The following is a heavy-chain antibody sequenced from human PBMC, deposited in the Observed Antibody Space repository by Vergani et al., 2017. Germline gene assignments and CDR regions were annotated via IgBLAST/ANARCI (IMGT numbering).Heavy chain of an antibody. D-gene: IGHD2-2*01. CDR2: ISYDGDRR. CDR3: AREPKPRREKRKYCSSXSCYGGGSYNWFDP. V-gene: IGHV3-30*03. CDR1: GFSFRGHG. Sequence: QVHLVESGGGVVQPGRSLTLSCVASGFSFRGHGMHLVRQAPGKGLEWVAMISYDGDRRDYGDFAKGRFTISRDSSKTVYLQMNSLRVEDTAMYYCAREPKPRREKRKYCSSXSCYGGGSYNWFDPWGQGTLVTVSS. J-gene: IGHJ5*02.